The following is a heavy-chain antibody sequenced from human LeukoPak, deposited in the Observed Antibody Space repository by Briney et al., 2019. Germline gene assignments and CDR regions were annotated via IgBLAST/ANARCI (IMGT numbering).Heavy chain of an antibody. D-gene: IGHD1-26*01. CDR1: GFTVSSNY. J-gene: IGHJ4*02. V-gene: IGHV3-53*01. CDR2: IYSGGST. Sequence: GGSLRLSCAASGFTVSSNYMSWVRQAPGKGLEWVSVIYSGGSTYYADSVKGRFTISRDNSKNTLYLQMNSLGAEDTAVYYCAKDRAHSGSYYHFDYWGQGTLVTVSS. CDR3: AKDRAHSGSYYHFDY.